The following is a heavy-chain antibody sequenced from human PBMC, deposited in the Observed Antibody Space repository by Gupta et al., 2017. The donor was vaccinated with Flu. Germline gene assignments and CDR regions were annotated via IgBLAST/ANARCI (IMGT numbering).Heavy chain of an antibody. D-gene: IGHD3-9*01. CDR1: GGTFSSYA. CDR2: IIPIFGTA. Sequence: QVQLVQSGAEVKKPGSSVKVSCKASGGTFSSYAISWVRQAPGQGLEWMGGIIPIFGTANYAQKFQGRVTITADKSTSTAYMELSSLRSEDTAVYYCARSAINDWLSPHDAFDIWGQGTMVTVSS. V-gene: IGHV1-69*06. CDR3: ARSAINDWLSPHDAFDI. J-gene: IGHJ3*02.